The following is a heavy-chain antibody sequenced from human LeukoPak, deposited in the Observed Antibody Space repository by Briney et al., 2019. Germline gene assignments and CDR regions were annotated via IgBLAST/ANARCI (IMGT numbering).Heavy chain of an antibody. D-gene: IGHD5-24*01. CDR3: ASVEMATIQAFDY. V-gene: IGHV3-30*19. Sequence: GGSLRLSCAASGFTFSSYGMHWVRQAPGKGLEWVAVISYDGSNKYYADSVKGRFTISRDNSKNTLYLQMNSLRAEDTAVYYCASVEMATIQAFDYWGQGTLVTVSS. CDR1: GFTFSSYG. CDR2: ISYDGSNK. J-gene: IGHJ4*02.